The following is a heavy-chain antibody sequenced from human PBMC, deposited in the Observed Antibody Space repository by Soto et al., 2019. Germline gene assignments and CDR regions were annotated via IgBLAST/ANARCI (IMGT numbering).Heavy chain of an antibody. V-gene: IGHV4-39*01. CDR2: IYYSGST. CDR1: GCSISSSSYY. CDR3: ARLLYYDILTGYFFDY. Sequence: PSETLSLTCTVSGCSISSSSYYWGWIRQPPGRGLEWIGSIYYSGSTYYNPSLKSRVTISVDTSKNQFSLKLSSVTAADTAVYYCARLLYYDILTGYFFDYWGQGTLVTVSS. D-gene: IGHD3-9*01. J-gene: IGHJ4*02.